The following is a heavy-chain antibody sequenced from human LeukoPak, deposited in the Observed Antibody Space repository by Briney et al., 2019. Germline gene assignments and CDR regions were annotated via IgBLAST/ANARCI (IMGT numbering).Heavy chain of an antibody. CDR1: GYTFTSYG. CDR2: INPNSGGT. D-gene: IGHD1-7*01. CDR3: ARGRSGGTTGFDP. J-gene: IGHJ5*02. V-gene: IGHV1-2*02. Sequence: ASVKVSCKASGYTFTSYGISWVRQAPGQGLEWMGWINPNSGGTNYAQKFQGRVTMTRDTSISTAYMELSRLRSDDTAVYYCARGRSGGTTGFDPWGQGTLVTVSS.